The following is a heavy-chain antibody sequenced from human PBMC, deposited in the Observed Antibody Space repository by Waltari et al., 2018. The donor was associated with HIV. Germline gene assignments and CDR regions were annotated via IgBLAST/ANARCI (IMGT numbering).Heavy chain of an antibody. CDR1: GDTFSSYA. J-gene: IGHJ5*02. CDR3: VRVLGLGWFDP. Sequence: VQLVQSGAEVKKPGSSVKVSCTASGDTFSSYAISWVRQAPGQGLEWMGRIIPFLNIANYAQKFQGRVEITADKSTSAAYMELSSLRSDDTAVYYCVRVLGLGWFDPWGQGTLVIVSS. D-gene: IGHD3-16*01. CDR2: IIPFLNIA. V-gene: IGHV1-69*04.